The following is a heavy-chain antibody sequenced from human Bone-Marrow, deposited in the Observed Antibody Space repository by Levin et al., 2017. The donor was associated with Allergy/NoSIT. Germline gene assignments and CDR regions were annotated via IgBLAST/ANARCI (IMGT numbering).Heavy chain of an antibody. CDR1: GASIGRTSFF. CDR3: ASATGEFYFDEGSPFDY. D-gene: IGHD3-22*01. Sequence: SETLSLTCSVSGASIGRTSFFWAWIRQSPGKGIEWIRSIDYSGKTDYDTSFKSRVTISVDTSKNQFSLKVRSVTAADTAVYYCASATGEFYFDEGSPFDYWGQGTLVTVSS. V-gene: IGHV4-39*01. CDR2: IDYSGKT. J-gene: IGHJ4*02.